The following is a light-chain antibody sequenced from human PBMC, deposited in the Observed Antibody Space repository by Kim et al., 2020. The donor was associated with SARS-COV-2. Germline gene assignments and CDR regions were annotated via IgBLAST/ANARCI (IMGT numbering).Light chain of an antibody. V-gene: IGKV1-5*03. Sequence: SASVGYRLTLTGRASQNVKNWLAWYQQKPAKAPKLLIYKASNLQSGVSSRFTGSGSGTEFNLTISSLQPEDFATYYCHQYNTYMYSFGQGTKLEIK. CDR1: QNVKNW. J-gene: IGKJ2*03. CDR2: KAS. CDR3: HQYNTYMYS.